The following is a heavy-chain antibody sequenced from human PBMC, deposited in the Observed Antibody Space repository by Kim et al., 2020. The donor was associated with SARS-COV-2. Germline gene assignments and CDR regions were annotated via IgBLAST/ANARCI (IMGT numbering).Heavy chain of an antibody. CDR2: INPNSGGT. V-gene: IGHV1-2*06. CDR1: GYTFTDYY. D-gene: IGHD2-2*01. J-gene: IGHJ2*01. Sequence: ASVKVSCKASGYTFTDYYLHWVRQAPGQGLEWMGRINPNSGGTNYAQKFQGRVTMTRDTSASTSYMELCRLRSDDTAVSYCARDLGDCSSTNCVYWYFGLWGRGTLVAVSP. CDR3: ARDLGDCSSTNCVYWYFGL.